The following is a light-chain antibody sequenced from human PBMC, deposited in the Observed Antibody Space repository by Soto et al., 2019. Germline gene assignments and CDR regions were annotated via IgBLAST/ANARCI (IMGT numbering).Light chain of an antibody. CDR2: DNY. CDR3: GAWDTSLRAVV. CDR1: SSNIGKNY. Sequence: QSVLTQPPSVSAAPGQKVIISCSGNSSNIGKNYVFWYQQFPGTAPKLLIYDNYKRPSGIPDRFSVSKSGASATLAITGLHIGDEADYYCGAWDTSLRAVVFGGGTKLTVL. J-gene: IGLJ2*01. V-gene: IGLV1-51*01.